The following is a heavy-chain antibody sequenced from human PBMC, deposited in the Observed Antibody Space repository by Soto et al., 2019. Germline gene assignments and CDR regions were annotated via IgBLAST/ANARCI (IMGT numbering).Heavy chain of an antibody. CDR3: ARVSGYYLPDY. CDR2: INAGNGNT. CDR1: GYTFTNYA. D-gene: IGHD5-12*01. V-gene: IGHV1-3*05. Sequence: QVQLVQSGAEEKKPGASVKVSCKASGYTFTNYAMHWVRQAPGQRLEWMGWINAGNGNTKYSQKFQGRVTITRDTSASTADMELSSLRSEATAVYYCARVSGYYLPDYWGQGTLVTVSS. J-gene: IGHJ4*02.